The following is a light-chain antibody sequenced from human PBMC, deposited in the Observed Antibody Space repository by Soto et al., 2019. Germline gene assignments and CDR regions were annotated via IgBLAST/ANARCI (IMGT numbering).Light chain of an antibody. Sequence: IQMTQSPSTLSASVGDRVTITCRASRSISNWLAWYQQKPGKAPKLLIHKASSLETGVPSRFSGSGSGTEFTLTITSLQPDDFATYYCQQYNSYRAFGQGTKVDIK. CDR2: KAS. CDR1: RSISNW. V-gene: IGKV1-5*03. J-gene: IGKJ1*01. CDR3: QQYNSYRA.